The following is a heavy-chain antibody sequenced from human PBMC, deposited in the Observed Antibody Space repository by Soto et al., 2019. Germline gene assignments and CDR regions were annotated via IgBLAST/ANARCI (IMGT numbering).Heavy chain of an antibody. CDR2: HSGGGGST. Sequence: PGGSLRLSCAASGCSFSDSAMNWVRQAAGKGLEWVSSHSGGGGSTYYADSVKGRFTISRDNSNKMVFLQMNSLTVEDTAVYYCAKTSRSTDLDYWGQGTQVTVSS. CDR1: GCSFSDSA. CDR3: AKTSRSTDLDY. J-gene: IGHJ4*02. V-gene: IGHV3-23*01.